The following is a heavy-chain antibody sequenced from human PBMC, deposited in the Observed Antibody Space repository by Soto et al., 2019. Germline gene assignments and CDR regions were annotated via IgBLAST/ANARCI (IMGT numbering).Heavy chain of an antibody. CDR3: ARGPLVVASHYFDY. V-gene: IGHV4-4*02. CDR2: IYLSGST. CDR1: GGSISISNW. Sequence: PSDTLSRTCVVSGGSISISNWRSWVRQPPGKGLEWIGEIYLSGSTNYNPSLKSRVTISVYKSKNQFSLKLSSVTAADTAVYYCARGPLVVASHYFDYWGQGTLVTVS. D-gene: IGHD2-15*01. J-gene: IGHJ4*02.